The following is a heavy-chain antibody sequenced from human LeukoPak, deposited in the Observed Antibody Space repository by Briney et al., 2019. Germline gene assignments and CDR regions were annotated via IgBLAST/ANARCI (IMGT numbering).Heavy chain of an antibody. D-gene: IGHD3-22*01. CDR1: GYTFTGYY. Sequence: AASVKVSCKASGYTFTGYYIHWVRQAPGQGLEWMGWINPNSGGTNYAQKFQGRVTMTRDTSISTAYMELSRLRSDDTAVYYCARDCESPYDSSGYQAGGYYYYMDVWGKGTTVTVSS. V-gene: IGHV1-2*02. CDR2: INPNSGGT. CDR3: ARDCESPYDSSGYQAGGYYYYMDV. J-gene: IGHJ6*03.